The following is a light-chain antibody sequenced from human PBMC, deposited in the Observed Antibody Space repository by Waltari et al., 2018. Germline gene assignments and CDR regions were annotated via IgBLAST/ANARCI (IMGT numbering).Light chain of an antibody. CDR3: QQYADPPYT. V-gene: IGKV1-6*01. CDR2: AAS. J-gene: IGKJ3*01. CDR1: QAIRND. Sequence: AIQVTQSPSSLYASVGDRVTITCRASQAIRNDLGWYQQKPGMAPKLLIYAASRLEGGVPSRFSGSGSGTDFTLTISRLEPEDFAVYYCQQYADPPYTFGPGTKVDFK.